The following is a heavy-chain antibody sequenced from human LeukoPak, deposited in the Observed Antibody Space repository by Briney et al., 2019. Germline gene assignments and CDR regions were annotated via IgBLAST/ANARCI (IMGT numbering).Heavy chain of an antibody. V-gene: IGHV3-30*18. Sequence: GGSLRLSCAASGLTFSSYGMHWVRQAPGKGLEWVAVISYDGSNKYYADSVKGRFTISRDNSKNTLYLQMNSLRAEDTAVYYCAKVPPSSSWYFDYWGQGTLVTVSS. CDR1: GLTFSSYG. CDR3: AKVPPSSSWYFDY. J-gene: IGHJ4*02. CDR2: ISYDGSNK. D-gene: IGHD6-13*01.